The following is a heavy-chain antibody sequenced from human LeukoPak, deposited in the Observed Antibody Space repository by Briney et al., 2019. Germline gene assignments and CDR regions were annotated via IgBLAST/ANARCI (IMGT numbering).Heavy chain of an antibody. Sequence: PGGSLRVSCGTSGFTFAGSAMNWVRQAPGKGLEWVSAISGSGSSTFYADSVRGRFTISRDNSKNTLFLEMNSLRADDTAVYYCAKDRDSGRPSVRIDFRGQGTRVTVSS. D-gene: IGHD3-10*01. CDR2: ISGSGSST. CDR3: AKDRDSGRPSVRIDF. V-gene: IGHV3-23*01. J-gene: IGHJ4*02. CDR1: GFTFAGSA.